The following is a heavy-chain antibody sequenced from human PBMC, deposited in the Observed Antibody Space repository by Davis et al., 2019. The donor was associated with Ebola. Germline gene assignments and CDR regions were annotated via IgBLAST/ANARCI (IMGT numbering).Heavy chain of an antibody. J-gene: IGHJ4*02. V-gene: IGHV4-61*01. CDR1: GGSVSSGSYY. Sequence: PSETLSLTCTVSGGSVSSGSYYWSWIRQPPGKGLEWIGYIYYSGSTNYNPSLKSRVTISVDTSKNQFSLKLSSVTAADTAAYYCARRVGSYYGDFDYWGQGTLVTVSS. CDR3: ARRVGSYYGDFDY. CDR2: IYYSGST. D-gene: IGHD1-26*01.